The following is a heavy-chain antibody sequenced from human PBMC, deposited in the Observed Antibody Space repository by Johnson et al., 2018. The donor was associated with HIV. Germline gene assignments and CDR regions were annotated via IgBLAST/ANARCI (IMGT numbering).Heavy chain of an antibody. CDR1: GFTFSSYA. D-gene: IGHD6-13*01. J-gene: IGHJ3*02. CDR3: AKDQWSSSWTNDAFAM. Sequence: VQLVESGGGLIQPGGSLRLSCAASGFTFSSYAMSWVRQAPGKGLEWVSAISGSGGSTYYADSARGRFTISRDNSKNTLYLQMNSLRVEDTAVYYCAKDQWSSSWTNDAFAMWGQGTMVTVSS. V-gene: IGHV3-23*04. CDR2: ISGSGGST.